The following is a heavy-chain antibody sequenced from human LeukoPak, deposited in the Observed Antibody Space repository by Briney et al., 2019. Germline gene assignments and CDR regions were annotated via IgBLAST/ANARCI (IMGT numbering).Heavy chain of an antibody. CDR3: ATAFNSPFYGEN. D-gene: IGHD2/OR15-2a*01. V-gene: IGHV3-53*01. J-gene: IGHJ4*02. CDR2: IYSSGST. Sequence: GGSLRLSCAASGFTVSSSYMSWVRQAPGRGLEWVSVIYSSGSTYYADSVKGRFTISRDNSKNTLYLQMNSLRAEDTAVYYCATAFNSPFYGENWGQGTLVTVSS. CDR1: GFTVSSSY.